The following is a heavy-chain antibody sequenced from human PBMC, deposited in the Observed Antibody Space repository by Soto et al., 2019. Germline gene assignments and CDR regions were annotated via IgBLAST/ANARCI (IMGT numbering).Heavy chain of an antibody. Sequence: GGSLRLSCAASGFTFDDYAMHWVRQAPGKGLEWVSGISWNSGSIGYADSVKGRFTISRDNAKNSLYLQMNSLRAEDTALYYCAKDIRRGHFSSGLNDYWGQGT. D-gene: IGHD3-3*01. V-gene: IGHV3-9*01. CDR1: GFTFDDYA. CDR3: AKDIRRGHFSSGLNDY. CDR2: ISWNSGSI. J-gene: IGHJ4*02.